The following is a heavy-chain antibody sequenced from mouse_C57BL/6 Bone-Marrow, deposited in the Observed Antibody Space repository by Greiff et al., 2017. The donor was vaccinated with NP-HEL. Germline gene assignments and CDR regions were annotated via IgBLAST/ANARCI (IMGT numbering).Heavy chain of an antibody. CDR1: GYTFTSYW. Sequence: QVQLKQPGAELVKPGASVKVSCKASGYTFTSYWMHWVKQRPGQGLEWIGRIHPSDSDTNYNQKFKGKATLTVDKSSSTAYMQLSSLTSEDSAVYYCAISEGDWYFDVWGTGTTVTVSS. CDR2: IHPSDSDT. J-gene: IGHJ1*03. V-gene: IGHV1-74*01. CDR3: AISEGDWYFDV.